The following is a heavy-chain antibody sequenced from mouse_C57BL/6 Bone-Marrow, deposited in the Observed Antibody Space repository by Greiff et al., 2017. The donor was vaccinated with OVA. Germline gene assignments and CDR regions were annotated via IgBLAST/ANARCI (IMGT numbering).Heavy chain of an antibody. CDR2: IDPSDSYT. CDR1: GYTFTSYW. CDR3: AREGYYYGSSPYAMDY. Sequence: QVQLKQPGAELVMPGASVKLSCKASGYTFTSYWMHWVKQRPGQGLEWIGEIDPSDSYTNYNQKFKGKSTLTVDKSSSTAYMQLSSLTSEDSAVYYCAREGYYYGSSPYAMDYWGQGTSVTVSS. D-gene: IGHD1-1*01. J-gene: IGHJ4*01. V-gene: IGHV1-69*01.